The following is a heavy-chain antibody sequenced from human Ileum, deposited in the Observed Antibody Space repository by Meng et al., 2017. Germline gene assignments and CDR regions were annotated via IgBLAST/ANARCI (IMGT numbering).Heavy chain of an antibody. CDR3: VGWGCRNC. D-gene: IGHD7-27*01. Sequence: GESLKISCAASGFTFSSYSMNWVRQAPGKGLEWVANINPDGSRKRTVDPVSGRFTVSRDNAKNSVYLQMNSLRVEDTAVYYCVGWGCRNCWGQGTLVTVSS. J-gene: IGHJ4*02. V-gene: IGHV3-7*01. CDR1: GFTFSSYS. CDR2: INPDGSRK.